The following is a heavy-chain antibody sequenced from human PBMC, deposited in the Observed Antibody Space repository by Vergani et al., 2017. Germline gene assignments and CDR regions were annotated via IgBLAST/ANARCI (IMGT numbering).Heavy chain of an antibody. CDR1: GGSFSGYY. V-gene: IGHV4-34*01. D-gene: IGHD3/OR15-3a*01. CDR3: ARGETRTDWFDP. Sequence: QVQLQQWGAGLLKPSETLSLTCAVYGGSFSGYYWSWIRQPPGKGLEWMGRVYPSWTTNYNPSLNGRVTIFVDKSKNILSLRLNSVTAADTAVYYCARGETRTDWFDPWGQGTLVTVSS. CDR2: VYPSWTT. J-gene: IGHJ5*02.